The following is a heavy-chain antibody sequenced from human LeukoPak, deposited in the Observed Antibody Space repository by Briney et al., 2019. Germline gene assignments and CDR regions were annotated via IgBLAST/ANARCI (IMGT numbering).Heavy chain of an antibody. CDR3: ARDGEYSSPNTWFDP. Sequence: PGGSLRLSCAASGFTFSSYAMHWVRQAPGKGLEWVAVISYDGSNKYYADSVKGRFTISRDNSKNTLYLQMNSLRAEDTAVYYCARDGEYSSPNTWFDPWGQGTLVTVSS. D-gene: IGHD6-6*01. J-gene: IGHJ5*02. V-gene: IGHV3-30*04. CDR2: ISYDGSNK. CDR1: GFTFSSYA.